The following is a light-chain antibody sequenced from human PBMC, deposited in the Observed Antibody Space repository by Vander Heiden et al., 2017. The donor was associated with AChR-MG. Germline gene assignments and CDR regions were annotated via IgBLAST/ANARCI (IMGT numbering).Light chain of an antibody. CDR2: WAS. Sequence: DIVMTQSPDSLAVSLGERATINCKSSQSVFYSSNNKNYLAWYQQKPGQPPKLLIYWASTRESGVPDRFSGSGSGTDFTLTISSLQAEDVAVYYCHQDDTTPFTFGPGTKVDIK. CDR1: QSVFYSSNNKNY. CDR3: HQDDTTPFT. J-gene: IGKJ3*01. V-gene: IGKV4-1*01.